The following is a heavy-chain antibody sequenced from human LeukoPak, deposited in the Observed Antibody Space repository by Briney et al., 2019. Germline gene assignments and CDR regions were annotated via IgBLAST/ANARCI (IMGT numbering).Heavy chain of an antibody. J-gene: IGHJ6*02. V-gene: IGHV4-4*07. CDR3: AGQADSYYYGMDV. CDR2: IYTSGST. CDR1: GGSISSHY. Sequence: SETLSLTCTVSGGSISSHYWSWIRQPAGKGLEWIGRIYTSGSTNYNPSLKSRVTMSVDTSKNQFSLKLSSVTAADTAVYYCAGQADSYYYGMDVWGQGTTVTVSS.